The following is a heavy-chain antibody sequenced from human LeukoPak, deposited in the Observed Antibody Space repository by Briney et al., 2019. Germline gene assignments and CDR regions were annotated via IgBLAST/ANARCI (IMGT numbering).Heavy chain of an antibody. V-gene: IGHV5-10-1*01. CDR3: ARHLDSSSDWFDP. J-gene: IGHJ5*02. CDR2: IDPSDSYI. D-gene: IGHD6-13*01. Sequence: GESLKISCKGFGYSFTSYWISWLRQMPGKGLEWMGKIDPSDSYINYSPSFQGHVTFSADKSISTAYLQWSSLKASDTAMYYCARHLDSSSDWFDPWGQGTLVTVSS. CDR1: GYSFTSYW.